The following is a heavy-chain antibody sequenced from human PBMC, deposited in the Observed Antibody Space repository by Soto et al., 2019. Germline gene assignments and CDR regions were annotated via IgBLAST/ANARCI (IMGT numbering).Heavy chain of an antibody. D-gene: IGHD3-16*01. CDR2: ISSSSSTI. CDR1: GFTFSSYS. V-gene: IGHV3-48*01. J-gene: IGHJ3*02. CDR3: ARVRGTVDDLDAFDI. Sequence: GGSLRLSCAASGFTFSSYSMNWVRQAPGKGLEWVSYISSSSSTIYYADSVKGRFTISRDNAKNSLYLQMNSLRAEDTAVYYCARVRGTVDDLDAFDIWGQGTMVTVSS.